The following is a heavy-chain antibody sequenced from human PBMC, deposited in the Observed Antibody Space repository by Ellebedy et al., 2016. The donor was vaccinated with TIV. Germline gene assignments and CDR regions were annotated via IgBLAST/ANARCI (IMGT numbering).Heavy chain of an antibody. J-gene: IGHJ2*01. Sequence: SETLSLTCAVYGGSFSGYSWSWIRQPPGKGLEWLGEINHRGSTNYDPSLKSRVTISIDTSKHHFSLRLSSVTAADTAVYYCARCNWQDVGLDHWYFDLWGRGTLVTVSS. D-gene: IGHD1-20*01. V-gene: IGHV4-34*01. CDR1: GGSFSGYS. CDR2: INHRGST. CDR3: ARCNWQDVGLDHWYFDL.